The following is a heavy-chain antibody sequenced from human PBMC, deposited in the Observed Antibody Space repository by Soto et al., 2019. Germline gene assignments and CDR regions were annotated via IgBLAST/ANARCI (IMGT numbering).Heavy chain of an antibody. CDR1: GGSISSYY. V-gene: IGHV4-59*08. CDR3: ARHIPLYYYDSSGSAGHGHFDY. D-gene: IGHD3-22*01. J-gene: IGHJ4*02. Sequence: SVTLSLTCTVSGGSISSYYWSWIRQHPGKGLEWIGYIYYSGSTNYNPSLKSRVTISVDTSKNQFSLKLSSVTAADTAVYYCARHIPLYYYDSSGSAGHGHFDYWGQGTLVTVSS. CDR2: IYYSGST.